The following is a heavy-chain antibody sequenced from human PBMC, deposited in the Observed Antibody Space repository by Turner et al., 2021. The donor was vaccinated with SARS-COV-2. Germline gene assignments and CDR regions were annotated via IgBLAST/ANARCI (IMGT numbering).Heavy chain of an antibody. V-gene: IGHV3-64D*06. CDR2: SSSNGGST. Sequence: EVQLVVSGGGLVQPVVYLLLSCSASGFTFSSYGMHWVRQAPGKGLEYVSASSSNGGSTYYADSVKGRFTISRDNSKNTLYLQMSSLRAEDTAVYYCVKDWVPVGVTRSNWLDPWGQGTLVTVSS. J-gene: IGHJ5*02. CDR1: GFTFSSYG. D-gene: IGHD1-26*01. CDR3: VKDWVPVGVTRSNWLDP.